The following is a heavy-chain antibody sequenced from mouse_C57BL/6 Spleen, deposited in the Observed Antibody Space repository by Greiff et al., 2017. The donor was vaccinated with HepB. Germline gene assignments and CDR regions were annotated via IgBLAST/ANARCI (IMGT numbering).Heavy chain of an antibody. J-gene: IGHJ4*01. CDR3: ARCDYYAMDY. CDR2: ISPRSGNT. CDR1: GYTFTSYG. Sequence: QVQLQQSGAELARPGASVKLSCKASGYTFTSYGISWVKQRTGQGLEWIGEISPRSGNTYYNAKFKGKATLTTDKSSSTAYMALRSLTSEDSAVYFCARCDYYAMDYWGQGTSVTVSS. V-gene: IGHV1-81*01.